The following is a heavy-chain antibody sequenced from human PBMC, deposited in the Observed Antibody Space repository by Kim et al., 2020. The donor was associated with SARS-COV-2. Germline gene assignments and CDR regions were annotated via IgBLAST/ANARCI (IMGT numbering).Heavy chain of an antibody. Sequence: GSLRLSCAASGFMFNKYGMTWVRQAPGKGLEWVSTIGASGGDTYYADYVRGRFTISRDNSRNTLYLQMNSLRADDTAVYYCAKGGGGYLDYWGQGTLVTVSS. CDR1: GFMFNKYG. J-gene: IGHJ4*02. V-gene: IGHV3-23*01. D-gene: IGHD2-15*01. CDR2: IGASGGDT. CDR3: AKGGGGYLDY.